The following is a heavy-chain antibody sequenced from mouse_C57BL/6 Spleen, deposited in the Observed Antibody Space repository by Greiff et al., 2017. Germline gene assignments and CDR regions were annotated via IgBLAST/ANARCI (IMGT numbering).Heavy chain of an antibody. Sequence: VHVKQSGAELVKPGASVKLSCTASGFNIKDYYMHWVKQRTEQGLEWIGRIDPEDDETKYAPKFQGKATITADTSSNTAYLQLSSLTSEDTAVYYCARSSYGNEGAMDYWGQGTSVTVSS. CDR2: IDPEDDET. CDR1: GFNIKDYY. J-gene: IGHJ4*01. V-gene: IGHV14-2*01. CDR3: ARSSYGNEGAMDY. D-gene: IGHD2-10*01.